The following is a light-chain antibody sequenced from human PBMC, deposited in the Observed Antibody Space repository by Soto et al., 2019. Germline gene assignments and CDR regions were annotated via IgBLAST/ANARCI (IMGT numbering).Light chain of an antibody. CDR3: QQYGSSPWT. CDR1: QSVASNY. J-gene: IGKJ1*01. CDR2: PAS. Sequence: EIVLTQSPGTLSLSPGERATLSCRASQSVASNYLAWYQQNPGQAPRLLIYPASTRATGIPDRFSGSGSGTDFTLTISRLEPEDFAVYYCQQYGSSPWTGGHGTTVDVK. V-gene: IGKV3-20*01.